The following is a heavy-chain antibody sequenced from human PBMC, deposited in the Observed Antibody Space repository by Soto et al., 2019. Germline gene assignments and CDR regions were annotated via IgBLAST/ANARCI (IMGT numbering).Heavy chain of an antibody. CDR1: YGSISSYY. J-gene: IGHJ4*02. D-gene: IGHD4-17*01. Sequence: WETLSLTCAVSYGSISSYYWSWIRQPPGKGLEWIGYIYYSGSTNYNPSLKSRVTISVDTSKNHFSLKLSSVTATDTAVYYCARAYGDYVFDFWGQGTLVTVSS. CDR3: ARAYGDYVFDF. CDR2: IYYSGST. V-gene: IGHV4-59*01.